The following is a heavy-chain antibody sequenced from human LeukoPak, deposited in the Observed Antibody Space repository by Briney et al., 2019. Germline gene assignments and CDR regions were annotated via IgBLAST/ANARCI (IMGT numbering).Heavy chain of an antibody. CDR3: ARIYCSGGSCYYGWFDP. J-gene: IGHJ5*02. D-gene: IGHD2-15*01. CDR1: GGSISSSSYY. V-gene: IGHV4-39*07. Sequence: KSSETLSLTCTVSGGSISSSSYYWGWIRQPPGKGLQWIGSINYSGTTYYNPSLKSRVTISVDTSKNQFSLKLSSVTAADTAVYYCARIYCSGGSCYYGWFDPWGQGTLVTVSS. CDR2: INYSGTT.